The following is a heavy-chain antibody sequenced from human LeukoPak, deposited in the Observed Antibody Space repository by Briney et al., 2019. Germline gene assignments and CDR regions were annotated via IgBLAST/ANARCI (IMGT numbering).Heavy chain of an antibody. Sequence: GGSLRLSCAASGFTFSSYAMSWVRQAPGKGLEWVSTIRDGGGSTYYADSVKGRFTISRDNAKNSLYLQMNSLRAEDTAVYYCARALSRTTNGYFDYWGQGTLVTVSS. CDR2: IRDGGGST. J-gene: IGHJ4*02. D-gene: IGHD4-17*01. CDR1: GFTFSSYA. V-gene: IGHV3-23*01. CDR3: ARALSRTTNGYFDY.